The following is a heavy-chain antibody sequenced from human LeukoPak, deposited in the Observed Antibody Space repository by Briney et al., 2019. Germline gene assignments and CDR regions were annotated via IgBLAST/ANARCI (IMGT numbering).Heavy chain of an antibody. Sequence: PSETLSLTCAAYGGSFSGYDWSWIRQPPGKGLEWIGEINHSGSTNYNPSLESRVIISVDTSNNHFLQQLSPVTAADATVYYCAHLYGDYAHFDYWGQGTLVTVSS. CDR2: INHSGST. CDR1: GGSFSGYD. J-gene: IGHJ4*02. D-gene: IGHD4-17*01. V-gene: IGHV4-34*01. CDR3: AHLYGDYAHFDY.